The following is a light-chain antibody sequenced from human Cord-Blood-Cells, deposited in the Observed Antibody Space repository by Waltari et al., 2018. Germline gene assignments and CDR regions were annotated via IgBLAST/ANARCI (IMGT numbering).Light chain of an antibody. CDR2: GAS. CDR3: QQYGSSPLT. Sequence: EIVLTQSPGTLSLSPGARATLSCRASQSVSSSYLAWYQQKPGQAPRLLIDGASSRATGIPDRFSGSGSGTDFTLTISRLEPEDFAVYYCQQYGSSPLTFGGGTKVEIK. CDR1: QSVSSSY. V-gene: IGKV3-20*01. J-gene: IGKJ4*01.